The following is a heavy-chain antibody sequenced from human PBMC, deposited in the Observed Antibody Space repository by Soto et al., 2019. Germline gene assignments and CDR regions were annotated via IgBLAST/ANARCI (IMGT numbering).Heavy chain of an antibody. CDR3: AADREKDWNYYGMDV. CDR1: GFTFTSSA. J-gene: IGHJ6*02. CDR2: IVVGSGNT. D-gene: IGHD1-1*01. Sequence: SVKVSCKASGFTFTSSAVQWVRQALGQRLEWIGWIVVGSGNTNYAQKFQERVTITRDMSTSTAYMELSSLRSEDTAVYYCAADREKDWNYYGMDVWGQGTTVTVSS. V-gene: IGHV1-58*01.